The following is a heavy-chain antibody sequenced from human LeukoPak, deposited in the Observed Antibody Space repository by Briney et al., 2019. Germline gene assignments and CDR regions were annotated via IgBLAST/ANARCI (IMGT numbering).Heavy chain of an antibody. CDR1: GGTFSSYA. CDR3: ARSAGSYYPDDAFDI. V-gene: IGHV1-69*06. J-gene: IGHJ3*02. D-gene: IGHD1-26*01. CDR2: IIPIFGTA. Sequence: VASVKVSCKASGGTFSSYAISWVRQAPGQGLEWMGGIIPIFGTANYAQKFQGRVTITADKSTSTAYMELSSLRSDDTAVYYCARSAGSYYPDDAFDIWGQGTMVTVSS.